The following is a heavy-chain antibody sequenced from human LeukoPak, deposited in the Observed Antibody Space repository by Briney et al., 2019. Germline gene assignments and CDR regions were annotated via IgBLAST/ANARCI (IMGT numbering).Heavy chain of an antibody. J-gene: IGHJ4*02. D-gene: IGHD1-26*01. CDR3: AKVGSERRLNGNVDY. CDR1: GFTFSSYA. Sequence: GGSPRLSCAASGFTFSSYALSWVRQAPGKGLEWVSSITGSAGSTYYADSVKGRFSISRDNSKNTLYLQMNSLRAEDTAVYYCAKVGSERRLNGNVDYWGQGTLVTVSS. CDR2: ITGSAGST. V-gene: IGHV3-23*01.